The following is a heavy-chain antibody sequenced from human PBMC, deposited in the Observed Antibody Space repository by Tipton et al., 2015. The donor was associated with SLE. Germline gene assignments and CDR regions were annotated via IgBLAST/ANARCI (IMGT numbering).Heavy chain of an antibody. D-gene: IGHD1-26*01. V-gene: IGHV4-4*02. CDR3: ARGHIGWGSDP. Sequence: TLSLTCSVSDGSISSSNWWSWVRQPPGKGLEWIGEIYHSGSTNYNPSLKSRVTISVDKAKNQFSLKLTSVTAADTAVYYCARGHIGWGSDPWGQGTLVTVSS. CDR2: IYHSGST. J-gene: IGHJ5*02. CDR1: DGSISSSNW.